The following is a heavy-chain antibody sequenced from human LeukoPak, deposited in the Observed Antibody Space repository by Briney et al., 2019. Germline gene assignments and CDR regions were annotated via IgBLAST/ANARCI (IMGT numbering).Heavy chain of an antibody. V-gene: IGHV3-9*03. CDR1: GFTFDDYA. J-gene: IGHJ5*02. D-gene: IGHD6-13*01. Sequence: PGGSLRLSCAASGFTFDDYAMHWVRQAPGKGLEWVSGISWNSDSIGYADSVKGRFTISRDNAKNSLYLQMNSLRAEDMALYYCAKGYSSSWYPNWFDPWGQGTLVTVSS. CDR3: AKGYSSSWYPNWFDP. CDR2: ISWNSDSI.